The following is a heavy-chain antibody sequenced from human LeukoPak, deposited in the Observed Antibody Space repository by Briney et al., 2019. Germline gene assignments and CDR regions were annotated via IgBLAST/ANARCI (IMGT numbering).Heavy chain of an antibody. CDR3: ARPGVSYSSGWYDY. CDR1: GGSFSGYY. V-gene: IGHV4-34*01. CDR2: INHSGST. Sequence: SETLSLTCAVYGGSFSGYYWSWIRQPPGKGLEWIGEINHSGSTNYNPSLKSRVTISVDTSKNQFSLKLSSVTAADTAVYYCARPGVSYSSGWYDYWGQGTLVTVSS. J-gene: IGHJ4*02. D-gene: IGHD6-19*01.